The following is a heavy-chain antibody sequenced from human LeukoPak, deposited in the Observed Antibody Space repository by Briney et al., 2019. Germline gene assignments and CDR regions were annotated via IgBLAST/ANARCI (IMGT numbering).Heavy chain of an antibody. CDR3: AKGFYGSTTYYGMDV. Sequence: PGGSLRLSCAASGLTFDDYAMHWVRQPPGKGLEWVSGISWNSGSIDYADSVEGRFTISRDNARNSLYLQMNSLRAEDTALYYCAKGFYGSTTYYGMDVWGQGTTVNVSS. CDR2: ISWNSGSI. J-gene: IGHJ6*02. CDR1: GLTFDDYA. V-gene: IGHV3-9*01. D-gene: IGHD6-13*01.